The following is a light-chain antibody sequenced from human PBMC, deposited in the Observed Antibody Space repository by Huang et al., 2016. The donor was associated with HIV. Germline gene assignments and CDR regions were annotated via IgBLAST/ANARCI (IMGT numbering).Light chain of an antibody. Sequence: IQMTQSPTSLSASIGDRVSIPCRASQNINTYLNWYQQKPGKAPKLLILSASTLHSGVPSMFSGSGSGTDFTLTIRGLQLDDFATCYCQQSYSALSSFGPGTRL. CDR2: SAS. J-gene: IGKJ5*01. V-gene: IGKV1-39*01. CDR3: QQSYSALSS. CDR1: QNINTY.